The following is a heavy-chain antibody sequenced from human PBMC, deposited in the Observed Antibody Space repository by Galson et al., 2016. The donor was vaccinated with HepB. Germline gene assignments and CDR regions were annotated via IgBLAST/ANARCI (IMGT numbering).Heavy chain of an antibody. CDR1: GGSISSDY. D-gene: IGHD5-18*01. J-gene: IGHJ6*02. Sequence: SETLSLTCTVSGGSISSDYWTWIRQPPGKGLEWIGYTYYSGITNYNPSLKSRVTISVDTSKKQFSLKLSSVTAADTAVYYCARDRPEGYSYGYGMDVWGQGTTVTVSS. V-gene: IGHV4-59*12. CDR3: ARDRPEGYSYGYGMDV. CDR2: TYYSGIT.